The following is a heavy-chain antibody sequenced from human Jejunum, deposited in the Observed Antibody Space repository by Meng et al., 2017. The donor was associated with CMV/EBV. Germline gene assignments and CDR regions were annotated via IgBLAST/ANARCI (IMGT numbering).Heavy chain of an antibody. Sequence: FDFPSHAMGWVRQAPGKGLEWVSGLSGSGGATMYADSVKGRFTISRDNSKNIVYLQMSGLRAEDTAVYYCAKDRMGPRVTTLLDDWGQGTQVTVSS. D-gene: IGHD4-11*01. J-gene: IGHJ4*02. V-gene: IGHV3-23*01. CDR1: FDFPSHA. CDR2: LSGSGGAT. CDR3: AKDRMGPRVTTLLDD.